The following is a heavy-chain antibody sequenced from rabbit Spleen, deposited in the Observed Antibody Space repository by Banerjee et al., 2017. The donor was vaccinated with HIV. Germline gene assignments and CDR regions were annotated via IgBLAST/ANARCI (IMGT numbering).Heavy chain of an antibody. CDR2: IEGGSSAFS. J-gene: IGHJ4*01. CDR3: ARGSATMTMMITGYYFNL. V-gene: IGHV1S40*01. Sequence: QSLEESGGDLVKPGASLTLTCTASGVSFSNNHYMCWVRQAPGKGLEWIACIEGGSSAFSYFASWAKGRFTISKTSSTTVTLQMTSLTAADTATYFCARGSATMTMMITGYYFNLWGPGTLVTVS. D-gene: IGHD2-1*01. CDR1: GVSFSNNHY.